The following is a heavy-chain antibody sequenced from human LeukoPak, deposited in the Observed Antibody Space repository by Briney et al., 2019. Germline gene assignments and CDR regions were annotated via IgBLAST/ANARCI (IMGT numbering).Heavy chain of an antibody. CDR2: IYYSGST. CDR3: ARGDGSGSYPFDY. V-gene: IGHV4-59*01. D-gene: IGHD3-10*01. CDR1: GGSISSYY. Sequence: SETLSLTSTVSGGSISSYYWSWIRQPPGKGLEWIGYIYYSGSTNYNPSLKSRVTISVDTSKNQFSLKLNSVTAADTAVYYCARGDGSGSYPFDYWGQGTLVTVSS. J-gene: IGHJ4*02.